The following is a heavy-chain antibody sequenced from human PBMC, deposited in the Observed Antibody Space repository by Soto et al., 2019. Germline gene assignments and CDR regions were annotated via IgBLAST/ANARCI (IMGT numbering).Heavy chain of an antibody. J-gene: IGHJ4*02. V-gene: IGHV1-18*01. CDR3: AASIRGDWPMNYFDY. CDR1: GYTFTSYG. CDR2: ISAYNGNT. D-gene: IGHD2-21*02. Sequence: GASVKVSCKASGYTFTSYGISWVRQAPGQGLEWMGWISAYNGNTNYAQKLQGRVTMTTDTSTSTAYMELRSLRSDDTAMYYCAASIRGDWPMNYFDYWGQGIQVTVSS.